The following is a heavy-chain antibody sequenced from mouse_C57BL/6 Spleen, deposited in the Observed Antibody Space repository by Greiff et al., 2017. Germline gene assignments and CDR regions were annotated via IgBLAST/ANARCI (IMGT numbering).Heavy chain of an antibody. CDR2: IDPSDSYT. J-gene: IGHJ1*03. D-gene: IGHD2-4*01. V-gene: IGHV1-50*01. CDR1: GYTFTSYW. CDR3: ARSDYRWYFDV. Sequence: VQLQQSGAELVKPGASVKLSCKASGYTFTSYWMQWVKQRPGQGLEWIGEIDPSDSYTNYNQKFKGKATLTVDTSSSTAYMQLSSLTSEDSAVYCCARSDYRWYFDVWGTGTTVTVSS.